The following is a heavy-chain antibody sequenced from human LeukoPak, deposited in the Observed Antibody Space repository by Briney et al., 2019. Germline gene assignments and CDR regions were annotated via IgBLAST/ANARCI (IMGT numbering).Heavy chain of an antibody. CDR1: GGSFSGYY. J-gene: IGHJ4*02. CDR3: AGGRFLEWLPRAFDY. Sequence: SETLTLTCAVYGGSFSGYYWRWIRQPPGKGLEWVGEINHSGSTNYNPSLKSRVTISVDTSKNHFSLKLSSVTAADTAVYYCAGGRFLEWLPRAFDYWGQGTLVTVSS. CDR2: INHSGST. D-gene: IGHD3-3*01. V-gene: IGHV4-34*01.